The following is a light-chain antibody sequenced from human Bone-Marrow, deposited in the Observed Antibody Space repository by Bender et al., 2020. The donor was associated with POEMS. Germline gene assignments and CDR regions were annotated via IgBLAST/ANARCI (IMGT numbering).Light chain of an antibody. CDR2: EVS. CDR3: CSYANSSWV. CDR1: SSDVGAYNY. Sequence: QSALTQPRSVSGSPGQSVTISCTGTSSDVGAYNYVSWYQQHPGKAPKLLIYEVSKRPSGVSNRFSGSKSGNTASLTISGLQAEDEADYSCCSYANSSWVFGGGTKVTVL. V-gene: IGLV2-11*01. J-gene: IGLJ3*02.